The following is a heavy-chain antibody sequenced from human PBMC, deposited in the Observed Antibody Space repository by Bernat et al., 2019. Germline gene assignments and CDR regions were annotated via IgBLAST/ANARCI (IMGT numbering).Heavy chain of an antibody. CDR3: ARDCSGGSCYGRDAFDI. CDR2: IKSKTDGGTT. Sequence: EVQLVESGGGLVKPGGSLRLSCAASGFSFSNAWMNWVRQAPGKGLEWVGRIKSKTDGGTTDYAAPVKGRFTISRDDSKNTLYLQMNSLKIEDTAVYYCARDCSGGSCYGRDAFDIWGQGTMVTVSS. V-gene: IGHV3-15*07. CDR1: GFSFSNAW. J-gene: IGHJ3*02. D-gene: IGHD2-15*01.